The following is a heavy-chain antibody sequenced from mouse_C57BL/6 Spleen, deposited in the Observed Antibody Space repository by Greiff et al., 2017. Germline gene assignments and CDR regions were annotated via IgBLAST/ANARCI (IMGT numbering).Heavy chain of an antibody. CDR2: IRNKANGYTT. CDR3: ARDPGYYWYFDV. V-gene: IGHV7-3*01. Sequence: EVKLMESGGGLVQPGGSLSLSCAASGFTFTDYYMSWVRQPPGKALEWLGFIRNKANGYTTEYSASVKGRFTISRDNSQSILYLQMNALRAEDSATSYCARDPGYYWYFDVWGTGTTVTVSS. J-gene: IGHJ1*03. CDR1: GFTFTDYY. D-gene: IGHD2-2*01.